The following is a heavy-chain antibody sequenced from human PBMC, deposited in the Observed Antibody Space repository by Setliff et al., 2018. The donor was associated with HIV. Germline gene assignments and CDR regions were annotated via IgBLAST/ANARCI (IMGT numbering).Heavy chain of an antibody. D-gene: IGHD1-26*01. Sequence: GGSLRLSCAASGFPFSGAWMSWVRQAPGKGLEWVGQIKSKTDGGTTQIGTPVKGRFTISRDDSKNTLYLQMNSLKTEDTAVYYCTTGEGGTYRYNYFDPWGQGTLVTVSS. J-gene: IGHJ5*02. CDR1: GFPFSGAW. V-gene: IGHV3-15*01. CDR2: IKSKTDGGTT. CDR3: TTGEGGTYRYNYFDP.